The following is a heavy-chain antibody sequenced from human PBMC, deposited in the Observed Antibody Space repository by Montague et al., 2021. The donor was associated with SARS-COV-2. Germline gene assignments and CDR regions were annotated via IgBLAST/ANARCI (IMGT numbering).Heavy chain of an antibody. CDR1: GDSVSSNSAT. Sequence: CAISGDSVSSNSATWNWVRQSPSRGLEWLGRTYYRSKWYNDYAVSVRGRVTINPDTSKNQFSLQLNSVIPEDPAIYYCTSGREGNYNVMDVWGQGTTVTVSS. J-gene: IGHJ6*02. CDR3: TSGREGNYNVMDV. D-gene: IGHD1-1*01. CDR2: TYYRSKWYN. V-gene: IGHV6-1*01.